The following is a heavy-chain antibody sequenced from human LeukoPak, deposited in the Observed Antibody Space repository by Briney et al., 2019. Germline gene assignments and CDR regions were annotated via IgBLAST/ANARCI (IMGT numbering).Heavy chain of an antibody. D-gene: IGHD6-19*01. CDR2: ISSSSSYI. Sequence: GSLRLSCAASRFTFSSYSMNWVRQAPGKGLEWVSSISSSSSYIYYADSVKGRFTISRDNAKNSLYLQMNSLRAEDTALYYCAKDEGAVAGPIDYWGQGTLVTVSS. J-gene: IGHJ4*02. V-gene: IGHV3-21*04. CDR3: AKDEGAVAGPIDY. CDR1: RFTFSSYS.